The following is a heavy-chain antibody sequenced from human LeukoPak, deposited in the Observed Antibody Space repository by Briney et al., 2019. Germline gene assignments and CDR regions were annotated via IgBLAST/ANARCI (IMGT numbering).Heavy chain of an antibody. D-gene: IGHD5-18*01. CDR2: ISGDGGAT. CDR1: GLCFDDYV. V-gene: IGHV3-43*02. CDR3: AKNGNTYGGRLFDY. J-gene: IGHJ4*02. Sequence: GGSLRLSCAASGLCFDDYVMHWGRQAPGKGLEWVSFISGDGGATYYADSAKGRFTISRDNGRKSLYLQMHSLRIDQSAHYDCAKNGNTYGGRLFDYWGQGTLVTVSS.